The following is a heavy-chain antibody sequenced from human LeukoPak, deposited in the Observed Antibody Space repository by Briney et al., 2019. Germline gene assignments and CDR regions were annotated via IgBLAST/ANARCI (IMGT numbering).Heavy chain of an antibody. J-gene: IGHJ4*02. V-gene: IGHV1-18*01. D-gene: IGHD4-23*01. CDR2: ISVYNGNT. Sequence: EASVKVSCKASGYTFTSYGISWVRQAPGQGLEWMGWISVYNGNTNYAQKLQGRVTMTTDTSTSTAYMELRSLRSEDTAVYYCARDGTTVVSQAPIDYWGQGTLVTVSS. CDR3: ARDGTTVVSQAPIDY. CDR1: GYTFTSYG.